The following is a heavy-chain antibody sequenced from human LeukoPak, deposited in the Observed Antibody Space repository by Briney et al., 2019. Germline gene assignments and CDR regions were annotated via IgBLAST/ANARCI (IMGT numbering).Heavy chain of an antibody. V-gene: IGHV3-11*06. Sequence: PGRSLRLSCAPSGFTFSDYYMSWIRQAPGKGLDWVSYISSSSSYTNYADSVKGRSTISRDNAKNSLYLQMNSLRAEDTAVYYCARNRDGYLPFDYWGQGTLVTVSS. D-gene: IGHD5-24*01. J-gene: IGHJ4*02. CDR1: GFTFSDYY. CDR2: ISSSSSYT. CDR3: ARNRDGYLPFDY.